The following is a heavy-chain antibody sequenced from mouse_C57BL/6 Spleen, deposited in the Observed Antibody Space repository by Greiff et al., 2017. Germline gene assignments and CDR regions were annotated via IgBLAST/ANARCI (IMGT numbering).Heavy chain of an antibody. J-gene: IGHJ4*01. Sequence: EVQLVESGGDLVKPGGSLKLSCAASGFTFSSYGMSWVRQTPDKRLEWVATISSGGSYTYYPDSVKGRFTISRDNAKNPLYLQMSSLKSEDTAMYYCASAFYDYDGGYYAMDYWGQGTSVTVSS. D-gene: IGHD2-4*01. CDR1: GFTFSSYG. CDR2: ISSGGSYT. V-gene: IGHV5-6*01. CDR3: ASAFYDYDGGYYAMDY.